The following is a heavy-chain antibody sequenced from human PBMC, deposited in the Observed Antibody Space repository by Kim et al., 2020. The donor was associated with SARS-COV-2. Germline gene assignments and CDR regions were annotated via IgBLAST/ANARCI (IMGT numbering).Heavy chain of an antibody. V-gene: IGHV4-31*03. CDR1: GGSISSGGYY. J-gene: IGHJ5*02. D-gene: IGHD3-3*01. CDR3: ARARTLFGVVICSFDP. Sequence: SETLSLTCTVSGGSISSGGYYWSWIRQHPGKGLEWIAYIYYSGSTYYNPSLNSRVTISVDTSKNQFSLKLSSVTAADRAGLYCARARTLFGVVICSFDP. CDR2: IYYSGST.